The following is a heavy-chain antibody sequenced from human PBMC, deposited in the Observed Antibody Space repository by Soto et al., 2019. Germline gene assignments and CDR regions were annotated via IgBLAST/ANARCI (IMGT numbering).Heavy chain of an antibody. J-gene: IGHJ5*01. V-gene: IGHV4-34*01. CDR1: GGPFSDFH. CDR3: ARGRQYFTMIVVVFGAASYFLAS. Sequence: PPETMSLPCAVYGGPFSDFHWPWIRQPPGKGLEWIGEINHGGATNYNPSLKSRVTISVDTAKNQFSLKLRSVTAADTAVYYCARGRQYFTMIVVVFGAASYFLASWGQGTL. D-gene: IGHD3-22*01. CDR2: INHGGAT.